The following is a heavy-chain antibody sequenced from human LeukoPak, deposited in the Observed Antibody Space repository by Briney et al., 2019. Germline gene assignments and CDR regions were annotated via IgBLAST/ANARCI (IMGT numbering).Heavy chain of an antibody. CDR2: ISYDGSNK. J-gene: IGHJ3*02. CDR1: GFTFSSYG. CDR3: ARAPGYCSGGSCYSGAFDI. D-gene: IGHD2-15*01. Sequence: GRSLRLSCAVAGFTFSSYGVHWVRQTPGKGLEWVAVISYDGSNKFYAESVKGRFTISRDNSKNTLYLQMSSLRAEDTAVYYCARAPGYCSGGSCYSGAFDIWGQGTIITVSS. V-gene: IGHV3-30*03.